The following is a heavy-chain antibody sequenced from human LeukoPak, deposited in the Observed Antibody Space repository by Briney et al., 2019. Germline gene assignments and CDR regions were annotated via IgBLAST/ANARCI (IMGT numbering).Heavy chain of an antibody. J-gene: IGHJ6*03. V-gene: IGHV4-4*08. Sequence: SETLSLTCTVSGGSITNYYWSWIRQSPGKGLEWIGYISTSETTDYTTYNPSLKSRVTISVDTSKNQFSLKLSSVTAADTAVYYCAGGDTYCSSTSCEDYYYYYYMDVWGKGTTVTVSS. CDR1: GGSITNYY. CDR3: AGGDTYCSSTSCEDYYYYYYMDV. D-gene: IGHD2-2*01. CDR2: ISTSETTDYT.